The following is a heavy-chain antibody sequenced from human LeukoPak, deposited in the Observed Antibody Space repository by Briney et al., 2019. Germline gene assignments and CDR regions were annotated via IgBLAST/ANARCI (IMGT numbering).Heavy chain of an antibody. CDR3: SSGTYYHPSN. CDR2: IFRSGSP. V-gene: IGHV4-38-2*02. D-gene: IGHD3-10*01. CDR1: GYSIGSGYY. Sequence: SETLSLTCNVSGYSIGSGYYWGWIRQPPGKWLEWIGDIFRSGSPYYNPSLKGRVTISVDTSKNQFFLRLDSVTAADTVVYYCSSGTYYHPSNWGQGALVTVFS. J-gene: IGHJ4*02.